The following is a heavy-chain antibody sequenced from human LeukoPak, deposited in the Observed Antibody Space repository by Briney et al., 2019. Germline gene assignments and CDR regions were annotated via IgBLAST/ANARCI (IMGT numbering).Heavy chain of an antibody. V-gene: IGHV1-69*13. D-gene: IGHD6-13*01. CDR2: IIPIFGTA. Sequence: SVKVSCKASEYTFTTYFMHWVRQAPGQGLEWMGGIIPIFGTANYAQKFQGRVTITADESTSTAYMELSSLRSEDTAVYYCARQGVAAAGTVRYYYYYMDIWGKGTTVTISS. J-gene: IGHJ6*03. CDR1: EYTFTTYF. CDR3: ARQGVAAAGTVRYYYYYMDI.